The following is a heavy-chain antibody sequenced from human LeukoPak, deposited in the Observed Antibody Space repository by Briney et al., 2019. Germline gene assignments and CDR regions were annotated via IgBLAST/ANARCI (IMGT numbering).Heavy chain of an antibody. D-gene: IGHD3-9*01. V-gene: IGHV3-48*01. CDR2: ISPSSEII. Sequence: GASLRLSCVASGFTFRDYSMAWVRQVPGGGLEWVSHISPSSEIISYADSVKGRFTISRDNAKNSLYLQMNSLRAEDMAVYYCARDKDWAFDYWGQGTLVPVSS. CDR1: GFTFRDYS. J-gene: IGHJ4*02. CDR3: ARDKDWAFDY.